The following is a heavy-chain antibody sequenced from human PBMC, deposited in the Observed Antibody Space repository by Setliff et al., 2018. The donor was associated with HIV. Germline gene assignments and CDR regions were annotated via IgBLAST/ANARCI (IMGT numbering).Heavy chain of an antibody. D-gene: IGHD3-3*01. CDR3: VRPAFGIGGGADFDS. V-gene: IGHV4-39*01. CDR2: IHSPGII. CDR1: GAPTSRDNYF. Sequence: SETLSLTCSVPGAPTSRDNYFWGWIRQHTGKGLEWLANIHSPGIIYYNPSLRSRVTISVDTCQSRFSLELTSVTAADTAVYYCVRPAFGIGGGADFDSWGQGTLVTVSS. J-gene: IGHJ4*02.